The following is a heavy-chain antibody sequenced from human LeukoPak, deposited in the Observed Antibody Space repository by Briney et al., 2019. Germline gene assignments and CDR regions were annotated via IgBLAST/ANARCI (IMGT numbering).Heavy chain of an antibody. CDR3: ARRTVTTEIDY. V-gene: IGHV4-59*01. CDR1: GGSISSYY. J-gene: IGHJ4*02. CDR2: IYYSGST. Sequence: PSETLSLTCTVSGGSISSYYWSWIRQPPGKGLEWIGYIYYSGSTNYNPSLKSRVTISVDTSKNQFSLKLSSVTAADTAVYYCARRTVTTEIDYWGQGTLVTVSS. D-gene: IGHD4-17*01.